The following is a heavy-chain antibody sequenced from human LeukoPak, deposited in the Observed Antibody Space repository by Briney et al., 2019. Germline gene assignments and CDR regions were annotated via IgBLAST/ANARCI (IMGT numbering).Heavy chain of an antibody. J-gene: IGHJ2*01. Sequence: ASVKVSCKASGYTFTIYYTHWVRQGPGQGLEWMGIINPSGGSTSYAQKFQGRVTMTRDTSTNTVYMELSSLRSEDTAVFYCVRGASSIAALNPFWYFDLWGRGTLVTVSS. D-gene: IGHD6-6*01. V-gene: IGHV1-46*01. CDR2: INPSGGST. CDR1: GYTFTIYY. CDR3: VRGASSIAALNPFWYFDL.